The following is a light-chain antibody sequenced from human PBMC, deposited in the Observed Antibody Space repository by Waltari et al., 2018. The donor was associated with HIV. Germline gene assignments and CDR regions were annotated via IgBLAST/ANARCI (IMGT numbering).Light chain of an antibody. CDR2: LNSDGSH. CDR3: QTWGTGIVV. CDR1: SGHSSYV. J-gene: IGLJ2*01. V-gene: IGLV4-69*01. Sequence: QLVLTQSPSASASLGASVKLTCTRSSGHSSYVIAWHQQQPKKGPRYLMKLNSDGSHFKGDGIPDRFSGSSSGAERYLTISSLQSEDEADYYCQTWGTGIVVFGGGTKLTVL.